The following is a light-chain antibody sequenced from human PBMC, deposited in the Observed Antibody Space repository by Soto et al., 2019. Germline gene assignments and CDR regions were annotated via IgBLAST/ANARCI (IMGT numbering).Light chain of an antibody. Sequence: QSVLTKPPSSSGTPGQRVTISCSGSGSNIGSNTVNWYQHLPRTAPKLLIYSNNQRSSGVPDRFSGSKSGTSASLAISGLQSEDEADYYCAAWDDSMNYVFGTGTKVTVL. J-gene: IGLJ1*01. CDR2: SNN. CDR3: AAWDDSMNYV. CDR1: GSNIGSNT. V-gene: IGLV1-44*01.